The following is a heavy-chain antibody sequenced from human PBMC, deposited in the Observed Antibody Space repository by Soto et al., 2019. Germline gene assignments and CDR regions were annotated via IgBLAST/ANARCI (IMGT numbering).Heavy chain of an antibody. CDR2: INAGNGNT. J-gene: IGHJ6*02. CDR3: ASSGGSSWYPGNGMDV. CDR1: GYTFTSYS. Sequence: QVQLVQSGAEVKKPGASVKVSCKASGYTFTSYSMHWVRQAPGQRLEWMGWINAGNGNTKYSQKFQGGVTLTRDTSASTTYMELSSLRYEDTAVYYCASSGGSSWYPGNGMDVWGQGTTVTVSS. V-gene: IGHV1-3*01. D-gene: IGHD6-13*01.